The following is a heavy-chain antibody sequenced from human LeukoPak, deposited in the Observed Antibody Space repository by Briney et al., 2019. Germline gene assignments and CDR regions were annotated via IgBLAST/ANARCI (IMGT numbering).Heavy chain of an antibody. CDR2: IWDDGCNE. D-gene: IGHD5-24*01. V-gene: IGHV3-33*08. Sequence: GCSLRLSCAASGFTFRSHGMYWVRQAPGKGLEGAAVIWDDGCNEYYADSLKGRFTIPSDNSKNQHYLQMNSLTSDDTAVYYFCRGRNAYNFSPWGRGTLVTVSS. J-gene: IGHJ5*02. CDR3: CRGRNAYNFSP. CDR1: GFTFRSHG.